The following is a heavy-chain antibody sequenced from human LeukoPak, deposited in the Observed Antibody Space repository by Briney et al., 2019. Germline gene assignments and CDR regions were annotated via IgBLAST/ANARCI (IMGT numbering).Heavy chain of an antibody. CDR2: ISPYNGNT. J-gene: IGHJ5*02. Sequence: ASVKVSCKPYGYTFNTYGITWVRQAPGQGLEWMGWISPYNGNTNYAQKLQGRVTMTTDTSTSTAYMELRSLRSDDTAVYYCARDLSRMVRGGNWFDPWGQGTLVTVSS. CDR1: GYTFNTYG. V-gene: IGHV1-18*01. D-gene: IGHD3-10*01. CDR3: ARDLSRMVRGGNWFDP.